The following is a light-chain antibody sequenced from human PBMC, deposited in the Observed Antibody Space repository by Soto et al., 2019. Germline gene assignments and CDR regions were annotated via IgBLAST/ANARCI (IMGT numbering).Light chain of an antibody. V-gene: IGLV2-14*01. CDR3: SSYTSSSTPLYV. CDR1: SSDVGCYNY. Sequence: QSALTQPASVSGSPGQAITISCTGTSSDVGCYNYVSWYQQHPGKAPKLMIYDVSNRPSGVSNRFSGSKSGNTASLTISGLHAEDEADYYCSSYTSSSTPLYVFGTGTKLTVL. J-gene: IGLJ1*01. CDR2: DVS.